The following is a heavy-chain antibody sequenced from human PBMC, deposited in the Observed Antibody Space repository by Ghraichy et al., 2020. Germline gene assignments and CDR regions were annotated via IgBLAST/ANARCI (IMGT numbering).Heavy chain of an antibody. CDR2: MNPNSGNT. CDR3: ARGLWTGYSSSWYPAYYYYYGMDV. V-gene: IGHV1-8*01. J-gene: IGHJ6*02. Sequence: ASVKVSCKASGYTFTSYDINWVRQATGQGLEWMGWMNPNSGNTGYAQKFQGRVTMTRNTSISTAYMELSSLRSEDTAVYYCARGLWTGYSSSWYPAYYYYYGMDVWGQGTTVTVSS. CDR1: GYTFTSYD. D-gene: IGHD6-13*01.